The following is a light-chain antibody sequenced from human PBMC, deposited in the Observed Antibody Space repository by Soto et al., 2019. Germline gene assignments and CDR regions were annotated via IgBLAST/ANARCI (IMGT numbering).Light chain of an antibody. CDR3: QKYNISPHT. J-gene: IGKJ4*01. Sequence: DIQMTQSPSSLSASVGDRVTITCRTSQDISNYLAWYQQKPGKVPKLLIYAASTLQSDVPSRFSGGGFGTDFSRTISRLHPEDVETYYYQKYNISPHTFFGWTKVDIQ. CDR1: QDISNY. CDR2: AAS. V-gene: IGKV1-27*01.